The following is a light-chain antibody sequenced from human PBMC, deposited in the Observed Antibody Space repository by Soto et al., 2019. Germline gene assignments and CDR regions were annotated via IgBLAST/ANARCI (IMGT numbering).Light chain of an antibody. CDR1: SSDVGGYDY. V-gene: IGLV2-14*01. CDR3: SSFTSSNTLL. J-gene: IGLJ2*01. CDR2: EVT. Sequence: QSALTQPASVSGSPGQSITIYCTGTSSDVGGYDYVSWYQHPPGKAPKLMIYEVTNPPAGVSDRFSGSKSGNTASLTISGLQAEDDADYYCSSFTSSNTLLFGGGTKVTVL.